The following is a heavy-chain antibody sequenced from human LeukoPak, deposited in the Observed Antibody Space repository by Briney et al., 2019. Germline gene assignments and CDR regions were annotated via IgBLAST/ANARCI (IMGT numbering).Heavy chain of an antibody. Sequence: SETLSLTCTVSGGSISSSSYYWGWIRQPPGKGLEWIGSIYYSGSTYYNPSLKSRVTISVDTSKNQFSLKLSSVTAADTAVYCCITVTTYYYYGMDVWGQGTTVTVSS. J-gene: IGHJ6*02. CDR1: GGSISSSSYY. CDR3: ITVTTYYYYGMDV. D-gene: IGHD4-17*01. CDR2: IYYSGST. V-gene: IGHV4-39*01.